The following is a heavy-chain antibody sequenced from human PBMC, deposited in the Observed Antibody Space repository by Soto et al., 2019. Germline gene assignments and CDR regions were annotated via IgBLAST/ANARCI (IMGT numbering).Heavy chain of an antibody. CDR3: AKVRTAMVYPERYYYYGMDV. CDR2: ISGSGGST. D-gene: IGHD5-18*01. V-gene: IGHV3-23*01. CDR1: GFTFSSYA. Sequence: EVQLLESGGGLVQPGGSLRLSCAASGFTFSSYAMSCVRQAPGKGLEWVSAISGSGGSTYYADSVKGRFTISRDNSKNTLYLQMNSLRAEDTAVYYCAKVRTAMVYPERYYYYGMDVWGQGTTVTVSS. J-gene: IGHJ6*02.